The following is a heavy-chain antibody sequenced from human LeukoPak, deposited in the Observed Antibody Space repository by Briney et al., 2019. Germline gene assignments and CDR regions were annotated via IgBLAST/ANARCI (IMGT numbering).Heavy chain of an antibody. Sequence: VESLKISCKGSGHSFTSYWIGWVRQMPGKGLEWMGIIYPGDADTRYSPSLQGQVTISADKSISTANLQWSSLKASDTAMYYCARHAGDYGDPMPFDYWGQGTLVTVSS. D-gene: IGHD4-17*01. V-gene: IGHV5-51*01. J-gene: IGHJ4*02. CDR3: ARHAGDYGDPMPFDY. CDR2: IYPGDADT. CDR1: GHSFTSYW.